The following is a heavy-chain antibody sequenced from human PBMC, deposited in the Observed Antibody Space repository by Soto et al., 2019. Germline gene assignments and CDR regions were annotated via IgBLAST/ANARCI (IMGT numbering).Heavy chain of an antibody. V-gene: IGHV4-30-4*01. Sequence: QLQLRESGPGLVKPSETLSLTCTVSGGSISGGVGGLYYWSWIRQPPGKGLEWIGYIYDSGSTYYNPSLKSRVTISVDTSTNQCSLRLSSVTAADAAVYYCAREVIPLTTDWYFDLWGRGTLVTVSS. D-gene: IGHD4-17*01. J-gene: IGHJ2*01. CDR2: IYDSGST. CDR1: GGSISGGVGGLYY. CDR3: AREVIPLTTDWYFDL.